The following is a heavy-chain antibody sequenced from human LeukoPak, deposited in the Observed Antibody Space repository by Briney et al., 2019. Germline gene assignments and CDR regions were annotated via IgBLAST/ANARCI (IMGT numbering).Heavy chain of an antibody. Sequence: GGSLRLSCAASGFTFSNYAMSWVRQAPGKGLEWVSAIGGRGGGTYYEDSVKGRFTVSRDDSKNTLYLQMNSLRAEDTAVYYCAKWGDYDILTGYYDSDYWGQGTLVTVSS. CDR1: GFTFSNYA. V-gene: IGHV3-23*01. J-gene: IGHJ4*02. CDR2: IGGRGGGT. D-gene: IGHD3-9*01. CDR3: AKWGDYDILTGYYDSDY.